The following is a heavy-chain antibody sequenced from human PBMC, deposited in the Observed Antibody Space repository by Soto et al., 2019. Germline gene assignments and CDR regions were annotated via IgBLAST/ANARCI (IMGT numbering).Heavy chain of an antibody. CDR1: GASIRDYS. J-gene: IGHJ4*02. Sequence: QVQLQESGPGLVKPSETLSLTCTVSGASIRDYSWSWIRQPAGKGLEWMGRISSTGTIHYNPSFRSRFTMSIDTSRDQFSLRLTSVTAADAAVYYCARESGDNWTYEAQWGQGTQVIVSS. CDR2: ISSTGTI. V-gene: IGHV4-4*07. D-gene: IGHD1-7*01. CDR3: ARESGDNWTYEAQ.